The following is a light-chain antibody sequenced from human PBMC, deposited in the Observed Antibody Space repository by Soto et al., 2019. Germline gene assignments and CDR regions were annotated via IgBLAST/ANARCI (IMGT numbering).Light chain of an antibody. Sequence: DIQVTQSPSSLSASVRDRVTITCRASQSISSNLNWYQHKLGEAPKLLIYAASSLQSGVPSRFSGSGSGTDFTLTISSLQPEDSAIYYCQQSFRTPRTFGGGTKVEIK. CDR1: QSISSN. V-gene: IGKV1-39*01. CDR2: AAS. J-gene: IGKJ4*01. CDR3: QQSFRTPRT.